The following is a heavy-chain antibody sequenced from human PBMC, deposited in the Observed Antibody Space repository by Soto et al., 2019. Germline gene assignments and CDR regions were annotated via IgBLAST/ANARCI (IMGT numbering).Heavy chain of an antibody. D-gene: IGHD3-22*01. V-gene: IGHV1-3*01. J-gene: IGHJ4*02. CDR1: GYTFTGYA. CDR2: INAGNGNT. Sequence: ASVKVSCKASGYTFTGYAMHWVRQAPGQRLEWMGWINAGNGNTKYSQKFQGRVTITRDTSASTAYMELSSLRSEDTAVYYCARDYYDSSGYWDYYFDYWGQGTLVTVSS. CDR3: ARDYYDSSGYWDYYFDY.